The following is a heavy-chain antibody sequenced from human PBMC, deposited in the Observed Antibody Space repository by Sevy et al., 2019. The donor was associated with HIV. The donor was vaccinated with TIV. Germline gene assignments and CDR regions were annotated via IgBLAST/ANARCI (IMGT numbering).Heavy chain of an antibody. J-gene: IGHJ4*02. D-gene: IGHD4-4*01. CDR1: GFTFSRYE. Sequence: GGSLRLSCTASGFTFSRYEMNWVRQDPGKGLEWVSHISTGGLPGGGPIYYADSVKGRFTISRDNAKNSLYLQMKRLRAEETAVYYCATSRRDDYNYYFDSWGQGTLVTVSS. V-gene: IGHV3-48*03. CDR3: ATSRRDDYNYYFDS. CDR2: ISTGGLPGGGPI.